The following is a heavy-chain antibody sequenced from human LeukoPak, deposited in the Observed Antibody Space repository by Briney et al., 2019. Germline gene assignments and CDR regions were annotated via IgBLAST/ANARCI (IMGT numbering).Heavy chain of an antibody. Sequence: SETLSLTCTVSGGSISSSSYYWGWIRQPPGKGLEWIGSIYYSGSTYYNPSLKSRVTISVDTSKNQFSLKLSSVTAADTAVYYCARPSDPTYYDILTGYSDYYFDYWGQGTLVTVSS. CDR2: IYYSGST. CDR3: ARPSDPTYYDILTGYSDYYFDY. D-gene: IGHD3-9*01. V-gene: IGHV4-39*01. J-gene: IGHJ4*02. CDR1: GGSISSSSYY.